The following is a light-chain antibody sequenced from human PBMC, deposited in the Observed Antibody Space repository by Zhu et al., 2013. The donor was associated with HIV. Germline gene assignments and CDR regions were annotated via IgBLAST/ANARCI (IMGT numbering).Light chain of an antibody. Sequence: QSALTQPASLSESPGRSITISCTGSNSDVGNYNLVSWYQQHPGKAPKLHDLLRAVSGPQGFRNRFSGSKYGDTASLTISGLQAEDEADYYCCSYAGSGSWVFGGGTKVTVL. V-gene: IGLV2-23*01. CDR1: NSDVGNYNL. CDR3: CSYAGSGSWV. CDR2: RAV. J-gene: IGLJ3*02.